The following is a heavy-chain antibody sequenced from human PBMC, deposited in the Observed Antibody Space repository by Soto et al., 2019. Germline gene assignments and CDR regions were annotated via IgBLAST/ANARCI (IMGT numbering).Heavy chain of an antibody. CDR2: INHSGST. Sequence: SETLSLTCAVYGGSFSGYYWSWIRQPPGKGLEWIGEINHSGSTNYNPSLKSRVTISVDTSKNQFSLKLSSVTAADTAAYYCARGKRYYYYYTDVWGKGTTVTVSS. CDR1: GGSFSGYY. CDR3: ARGKRYYYYYTDV. J-gene: IGHJ6*03. V-gene: IGHV4-34*01.